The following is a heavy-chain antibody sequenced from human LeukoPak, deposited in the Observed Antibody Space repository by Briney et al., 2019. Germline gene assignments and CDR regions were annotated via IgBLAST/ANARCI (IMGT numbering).Heavy chain of an antibody. CDR1: GITFSNYW. CDR3: ALDSGDDLGDLGY. CDR2: ISSSSGTI. Sequence: GGSLRLSCAASGITFSNYWMHWVRQAPGKGLEWVSYISSSSGTIFYADSVKGRFTISRDNAKNSLYLQMNSLRDEDTAVYYCALDSGDDLGDLGYWGQGTLVTVSS. D-gene: IGHD5-12*01. J-gene: IGHJ4*02. V-gene: IGHV3-48*02.